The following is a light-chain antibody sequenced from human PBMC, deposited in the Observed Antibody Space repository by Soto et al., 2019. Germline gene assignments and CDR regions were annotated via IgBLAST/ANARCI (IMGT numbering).Light chain of an antibody. V-gene: IGLV8-61*01. CDR1: SGSVSTSYY. J-gene: IGLJ3*02. CDR2: STN. CDR3: VLYMGNGISV. Sequence: QTVVTQAPSFSVSPGRTVTLTCGLSSGSVSTSYYPSWYQLTPGQAPRTLIYSTNTRSSGVPNRFSGSILENKAALTITGAQADDESDYYCVLYMGNGISVFGGGTKLTVL.